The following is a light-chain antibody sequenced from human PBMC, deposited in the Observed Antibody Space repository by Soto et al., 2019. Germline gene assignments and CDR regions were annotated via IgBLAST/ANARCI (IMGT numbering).Light chain of an antibody. J-gene: IGKJ5*01. Sequence: ETVLTQSPGTLSLSPGERATLSCRAGQSVSSSSLAWYQQRPGQAPRLLIYGTSSRATGIPDRFSGSGSGTDFTLTISRLEPEDFAVYFCQRYGSSPLITFGQGTRLEIK. CDR2: GTS. CDR1: QSVSSSS. V-gene: IGKV3-20*01. CDR3: QRYGSSPLIT.